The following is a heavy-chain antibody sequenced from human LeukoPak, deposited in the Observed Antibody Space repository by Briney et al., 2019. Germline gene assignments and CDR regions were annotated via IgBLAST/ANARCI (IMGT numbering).Heavy chain of an antibody. CDR1: GFTFSSSS. V-gene: IGHV3-21*01. D-gene: IGHD2/OR15-2a*01. Sequence: PGGSLRLSCAVSGFTFSSSSLNWVRQAPGKGLEWVSSITRQSTYIYYADSMKGRFTISRDSAKNSLYLQMNSLRADDTAVYYRARAPRGENYFPWYFDLWGRGTLVTVSS. CDR3: ARAPRGENYFPWYFDL. J-gene: IGHJ2*01. CDR2: ITRQSTYI.